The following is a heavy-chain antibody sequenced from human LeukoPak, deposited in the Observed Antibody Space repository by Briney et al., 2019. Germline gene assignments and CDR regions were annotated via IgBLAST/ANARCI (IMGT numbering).Heavy chain of an antibody. CDR1: GGSFSGYY. J-gene: IGHJ5*02. V-gene: IGHV4-34*01. Sequence: KPSETLSLTCAVFGGSFSGYYWNWIRQPPGKGLEWIGQINPSRNTNYNPSLKSRVTISVDKSKNQLSLKLSSVTAADTAVYYCARLDGDNNWFDPWGQGTLVTVSS. CDR3: ARLDGDNNWFDP. CDR2: INPSRNT. D-gene: IGHD4-17*01.